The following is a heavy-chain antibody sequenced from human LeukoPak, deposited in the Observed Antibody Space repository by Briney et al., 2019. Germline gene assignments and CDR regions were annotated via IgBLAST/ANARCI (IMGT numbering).Heavy chain of an antibody. CDR3: AKSRDRGVPTYYYESSGSSHFDL. Sequence: GRSLRLSCAASGFTFSSYGMHWVRQAPGKGLEWVAVISYDGSNKYYADSVKGRFTISRDNSKNTLYLQMNSLRAEDTAVYYCAKSRDRGVPTYYYESSGSSHFDLWGRGTLVTVSS. J-gene: IGHJ2*01. V-gene: IGHV3-30*18. CDR1: GFTFSSYG. CDR2: ISYDGSNK. D-gene: IGHD3-22*01.